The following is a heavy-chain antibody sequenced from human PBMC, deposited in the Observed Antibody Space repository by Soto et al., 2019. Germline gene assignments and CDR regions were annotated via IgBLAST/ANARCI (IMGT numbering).Heavy chain of an antibody. J-gene: IGHJ4*02. Sequence: EVQLLESGGGLVQPGGSLRLSCAASGFTFSSYAMKWVRQAPGKGLEWVSLIGESGTPTYYADSVKGRFTISRDNSKNTLYLQMNSLRAEDTAVYYCAKEPHYYYGSGSNDYWGQGTLVTVSS. CDR2: IGESGTPT. CDR1: GFTFSSYA. V-gene: IGHV3-23*01. CDR3: AKEPHYYYGSGSNDY. D-gene: IGHD3-10*01.